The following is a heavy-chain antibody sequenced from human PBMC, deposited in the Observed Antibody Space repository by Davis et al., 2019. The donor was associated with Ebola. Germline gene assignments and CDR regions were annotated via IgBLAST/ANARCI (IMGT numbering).Heavy chain of an antibody. Sequence: ASVKVSCKASGYTFTSYYMHWVRQAPGQGLEWMGIINPSGGSTSYAQKFQGRVTITKDTSANTAYMELTNLRSEDTAVYYCARDVWVYWGQGTRVTVSS. V-gene: IGHV1-46*01. D-gene: IGHD3-16*01. CDR1: GYTFTSYY. CDR3: ARDVWVY. CDR2: INPSGGST. J-gene: IGHJ4*02.